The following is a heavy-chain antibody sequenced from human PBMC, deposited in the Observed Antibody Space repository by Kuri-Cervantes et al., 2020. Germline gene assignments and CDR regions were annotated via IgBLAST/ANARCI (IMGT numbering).Heavy chain of an antibody. J-gene: IGHJ4*02. CDR3: ATASGYCSGGSCPN. D-gene: IGHD2-15*01. Sequence: ASVKVSCKASGYTFTGYYAHWVRQAPGQGLEWMGWINPNSGNTNYAQKLQGRVTMTTDTSTSTAYMELRSLRSDDTAVYYCATASGYCSGGSCPNWGQGTLVTVSS. V-gene: IGHV1-18*04. CDR2: INPNSGNT. CDR1: GYTFTGYY.